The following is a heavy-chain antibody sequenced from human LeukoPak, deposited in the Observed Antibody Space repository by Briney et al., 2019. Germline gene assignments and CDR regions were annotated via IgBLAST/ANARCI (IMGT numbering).Heavy chain of an antibody. V-gene: IGHV5-51*01. J-gene: IGHJ4*02. D-gene: IGHD3-3*01. CDR1: GYSFTSYW. Sequence: GESLQISCKGSGYSFTSYWIGWVRQMPGKGLEWMGIIYPGDSDTRYSPSFQGQVTISADKSISTAYLQWSSLKASDTAMYYCARGTYYDFWSGYSIGYYFDYWGQGTLVTVSS. CDR2: IYPGDSDT. CDR3: ARGTYYDFWSGYSIGYYFDY.